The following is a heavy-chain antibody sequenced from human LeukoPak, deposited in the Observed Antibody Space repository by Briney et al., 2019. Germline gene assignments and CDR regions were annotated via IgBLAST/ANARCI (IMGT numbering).Heavy chain of an antibody. Sequence: GGSLRLSCAASGFTFSSYAMSWVRQAPGKGLEWVSAISGSGGSTYYADSVKGRFTISRDNSQNTLYLQMNSLRAEDTAVYYCAKNVLRFLEWLLSPFDYWGQGTLVTVSS. CDR1: GFTFSSYA. V-gene: IGHV3-23*01. D-gene: IGHD3-3*01. CDR3: AKNVLRFLEWLLSPFDY. J-gene: IGHJ4*02. CDR2: ISGSGGST.